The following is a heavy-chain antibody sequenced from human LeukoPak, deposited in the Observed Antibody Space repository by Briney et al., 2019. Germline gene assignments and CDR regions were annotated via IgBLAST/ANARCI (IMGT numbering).Heavy chain of an antibody. Sequence: GASVKVSCKASGYTFTGYYMHWVRQAPGQGLELMGWVNPNSGGTNYAQKFQGRVTMTRDTSISTAYMELSRLRSDDTAVYYCARERDTAMVTGDAFDIWGQGTMVTVSS. D-gene: IGHD5-18*01. CDR1: GYTFTGYY. V-gene: IGHV1-2*02. J-gene: IGHJ3*02. CDR3: ARERDTAMVTGDAFDI. CDR2: VNPNSGGT.